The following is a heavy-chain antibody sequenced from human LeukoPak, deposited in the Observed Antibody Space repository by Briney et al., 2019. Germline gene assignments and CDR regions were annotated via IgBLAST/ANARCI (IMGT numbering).Heavy chain of an antibody. Sequence: GASVKVSCKASGYTFTSYGISWVRQAPGQGVEWMGWNSAYNGNTNYAQKLQGRVTMTTATSTSTAYMELRSLRSDDTAVYYCAREGPSGYDYGYYYMDVWGKGTTVTVSS. CDR3: AREGPSGYDYGYYYMDV. CDR1: GYTFTSYG. CDR2: NSAYNGNT. D-gene: IGHD5-12*01. J-gene: IGHJ6*03. V-gene: IGHV1-18*01.